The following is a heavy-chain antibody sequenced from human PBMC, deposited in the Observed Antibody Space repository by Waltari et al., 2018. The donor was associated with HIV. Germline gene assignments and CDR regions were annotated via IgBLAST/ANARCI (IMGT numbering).Heavy chain of an antibody. Sequence: QLVESGGGLVKPGGSLRLACVVSGFSFTTFRMTWVRQAPGKWLGWVSSISGNSNYIYYADSMKGPFTISRDNAKNSLYLQMNSLGAEDTALYFCARDLGDGWFILDYWGQGTLVTVSS. CDR3: ARDLGDGWFILDY. V-gene: IGHV3-21*02. CDR2: ISGNSNYI. J-gene: IGHJ4*02. D-gene: IGHD6-19*01. CDR1: GFSFTTFR.